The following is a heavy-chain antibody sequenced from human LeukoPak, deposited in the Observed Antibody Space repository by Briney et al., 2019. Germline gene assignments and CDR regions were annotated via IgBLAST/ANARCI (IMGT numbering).Heavy chain of an antibody. CDR2: VSSDGSNK. CDR3: ASDWRMVRGLIKGVIEY. D-gene: IGHD3-10*01. Sequence: GGSLRLSCAASGFAFSTYDMHWVRQAPGKGLEWVADVSSDGSNKYYGDSVKGRFTIPRDNSKTTLYLQMNSLRAEDTAVYYCASDWRMVRGLIKGVIEYWGQGTLVTVSS. CDR1: GFAFSTYD. J-gene: IGHJ4*02. V-gene: IGHV3-30-3*01.